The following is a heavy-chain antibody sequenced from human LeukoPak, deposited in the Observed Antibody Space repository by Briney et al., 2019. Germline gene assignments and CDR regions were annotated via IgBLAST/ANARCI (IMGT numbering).Heavy chain of an antibody. CDR2: IYSGGST. V-gene: IGHV3-66*01. D-gene: IGHD4-17*01. CDR3: ARATVTRWFDP. Sequence: GGSLRLSCAASGFTVSSNYMTWVRQAPGKGLEWVSVIYSGGSTYYADSVKGRFTISRDNSKNTLYLQMNSLRAEDTAVYYCARATVTRWFDPWGQGTLVTVSS. J-gene: IGHJ5*02. CDR1: GFTVSSNY.